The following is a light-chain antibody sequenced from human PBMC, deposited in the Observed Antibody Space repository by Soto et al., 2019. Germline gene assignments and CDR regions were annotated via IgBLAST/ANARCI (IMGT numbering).Light chain of an antibody. V-gene: IGKV1-5*03. J-gene: IGKJ3*01. CDR1: QSISSW. CDR3: HRSFT. CDR2: KAS. Sequence: DIQMTQSPSTLSASVGDRVTITCRASQSISSWLAWYQQKPGKAPKLLIYKASTLESGVPSGFSGSGSGTEFTLTIRSLQPDDFATYYCHRSFTFGPGTKVDIK.